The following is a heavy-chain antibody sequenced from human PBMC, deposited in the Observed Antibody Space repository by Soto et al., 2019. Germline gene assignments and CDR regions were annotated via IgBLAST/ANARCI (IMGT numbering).Heavy chain of an antibody. CDR3: ASGLSSGDADGFDP. J-gene: IGHJ5*02. V-gene: IGHV1-3*01. Sequence: QVQLVQSGAEVKKPGASVKVSCKASGYTFTSYAMHWVRQAPGQRLEWMGWINAGNGNTKDSQKFKGRVTITRDTSASPAYMELSSLRSEDTAVNYCASGLSSGDADGFDPRGQGSLVTVSS. CDR1: GYTFTSYA. D-gene: IGHD2-15*01. CDR2: INAGNGNT.